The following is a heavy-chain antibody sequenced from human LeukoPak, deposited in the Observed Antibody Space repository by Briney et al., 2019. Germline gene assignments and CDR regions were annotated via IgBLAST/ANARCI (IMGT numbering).Heavy chain of an antibody. CDR3: ARGLGYCSSTSCYVLDY. D-gene: IGHD2-2*01. J-gene: IGHJ4*02. CDR1: GGSISSGSYY. V-gene: IGHV4-61*02. CDR2: IYTSGST. Sequence: PSQTLSLTCTVSGGSISSGSYYWSWIRQPAGKGLEWIGRIYTSGSTNYNPSLKSRVTISVDTSKNQFTLKLSSVTAADTAVYYCARGLGYCSSTSCYVLDYWGQGTLVTVSS.